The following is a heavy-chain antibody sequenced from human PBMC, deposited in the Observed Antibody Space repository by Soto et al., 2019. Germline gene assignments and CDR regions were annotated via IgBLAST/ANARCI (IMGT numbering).Heavy chain of an antibody. CDR2: IFYSGST. V-gene: IGHV4-59*08. Sequence: SETLSLTCTVSGCSISSYYWSWIRQPPGKGLEWIGYIFYSGSTNYNPSLKSRVTISVDTSKNQFSLNLSSVTAADTAVYYCARHRAPNWLDPWGQGILVT. J-gene: IGHJ5*02. CDR3: ARHRAPNWLDP. D-gene: IGHD3-10*01. CDR1: GCSISSYY.